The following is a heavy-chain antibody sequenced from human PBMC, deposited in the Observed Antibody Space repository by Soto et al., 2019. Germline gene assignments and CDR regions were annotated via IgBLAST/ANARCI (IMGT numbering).Heavy chain of an antibody. V-gene: IGHV4-34*01. J-gene: IGHJ3*02. CDR1: GGSFSGYY. CDR2: IHHSGRT. D-gene: IGHD2-2*01. CDR3: ARGECSSNYCFTRWALDI. Sequence: PSETLSLTCAVYGGSFSGYYWTWIRHTPGKGLEWIGEIHHSGRTNYNPSLKSRVSISADTSKTQFSLNLTSVTAADTAVYYCARGECSSNYCFTRWALDIWGQGTVVTVSS.